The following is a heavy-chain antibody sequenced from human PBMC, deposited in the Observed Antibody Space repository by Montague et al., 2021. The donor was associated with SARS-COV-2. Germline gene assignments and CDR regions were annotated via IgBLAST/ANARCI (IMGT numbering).Heavy chain of an antibody. CDR3: ARAQNTCFIANCVNYFEV. D-gene: IGHD1-1*01. J-gene: IGHJ4*02. CDR1: GGSISSYY. V-gene: IGHV4-59*01. CDR2: VYYTGST. Sequence: SETLSLTCAVSGGSISSYYWSWIRQSPGKGLEWIGYVYYTGSTKYNPSLKTRVSLTLDTPKNHFSLKLSSVTAADTAVYYCARAQNTCFIANCVNYFEVWGLGALVTVSS.